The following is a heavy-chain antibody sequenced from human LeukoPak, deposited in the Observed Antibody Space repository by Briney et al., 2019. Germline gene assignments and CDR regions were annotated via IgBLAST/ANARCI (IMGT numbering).Heavy chain of an antibody. J-gene: IGHJ4*02. Sequence: GGSLRLSCAASGFTFSSYEMNWVRQAPGKGLEWVSYISSSGSTIYYADSVKGRFTISRDNAKNSLYLQMNSLRAEDMAVYYCARSCSSSWFYFDYWGQGTLVTVSS. V-gene: IGHV3-48*03. CDR1: GFTFSSYE. CDR3: ARSCSSSWFYFDY. D-gene: IGHD6-13*01. CDR2: ISSSGSTI.